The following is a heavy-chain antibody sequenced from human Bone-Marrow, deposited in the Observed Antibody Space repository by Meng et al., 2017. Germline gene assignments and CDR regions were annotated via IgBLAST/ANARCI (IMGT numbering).Heavy chain of an antibody. D-gene: IGHD3-22*01. CDR3: ARGLGNCYFDY. Sequence: GGPLRLSCAASGFTFSSYEMNWVRQAPGKGLEWVSYISSSGSTIYYADSVKGRFTISRDNAKNSLYLQMNSLRAEDTAVYYCARGLGNCYFDYWGQGTLVTVSS. CDR2: ISSSGSTI. J-gene: IGHJ4*02. V-gene: IGHV3-48*03. CDR1: GFTFSSYE.